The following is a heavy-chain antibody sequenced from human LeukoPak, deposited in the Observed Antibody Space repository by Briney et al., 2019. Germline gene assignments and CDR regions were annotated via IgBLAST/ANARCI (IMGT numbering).Heavy chain of an antibody. J-gene: IGHJ4*02. CDR2: INPSGGST. Sequence: ASVTVSCKASGYTFTSYYMHWVRQAPGQGLEWMGIINPSGGSTSYAQKFQGRVTMTRDTSTSTVYMELSSLRSEDTAVYYCARDREYYYDSSGSYYFDYWGQGTLVTVSS. V-gene: IGHV1-46*01. D-gene: IGHD3-22*01. CDR3: ARDREYYYDSSGSYYFDY. CDR1: GYTFTSYY.